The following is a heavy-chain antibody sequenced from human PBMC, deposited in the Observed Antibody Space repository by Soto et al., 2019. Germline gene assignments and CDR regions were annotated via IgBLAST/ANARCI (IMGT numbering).Heavy chain of an antibody. Sequence: QVQLQESGPGLVKPSGTLSLTCAVSGGSISSSNWWSWVRQPPGKGLEWIGEIYHSGSTNYNPSLKSRVTISVDKSKNKFSLKLSSVTAADTAVYYCVSSGFYCSGGSCYLNWFDPWGQGTLVTVSS. J-gene: IGHJ5*02. CDR2: IYHSGST. V-gene: IGHV4-4*02. CDR3: VSSGFYCSGGSCYLNWFDP. CDR1: GGSISSSNW. D-gene: IGHD2-15*01.